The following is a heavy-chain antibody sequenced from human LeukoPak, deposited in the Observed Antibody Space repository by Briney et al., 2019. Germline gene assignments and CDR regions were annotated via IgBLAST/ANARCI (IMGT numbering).Heavy chain of an antibody. Sequence: QTLSLTCAISGNSVSSNSAAWNWIRQSPSRGLEWLGRTYYRSKWYNDYAVSVKSRITINPDTSKNQFSLRLNSVTPEDTAVYYCARGSSSSWYFYFDYWGQGTLVTVSS. V-gene: IGHV6-1*01. CDR3: ARGSSSSWYFYFDY. J-gene: IGHJ4*02. CDR2: TYYRSKWYN. D-gene: IGHD6-13*01. CDR1: GNSVSSNSAA.